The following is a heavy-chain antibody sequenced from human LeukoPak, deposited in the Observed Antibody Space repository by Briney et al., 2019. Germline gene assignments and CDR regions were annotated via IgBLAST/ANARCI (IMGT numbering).Heavy chain of an antibody. CDR2: ISGSGGTT. CDR1: RFTFSSYG. CDR3: AKANVFGVPDYFDY. Sequence: SGGSLRLSCAASRFTFSSYGMNWVRQAPGKGLEWVSGISGSGGTTYYADSVKGRFTVSRDNSKNTLSLQMYSLRAEDTAIYYCAKANVFGVPDYFDYWGQGTLVTVSS. D-gene: IGHD3-3*01. V-gene: IGHV3-23*01. J-gene: IGHJ4*02.